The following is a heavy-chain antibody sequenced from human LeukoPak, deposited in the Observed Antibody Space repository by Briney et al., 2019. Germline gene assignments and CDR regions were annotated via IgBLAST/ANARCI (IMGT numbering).Heavy chain of an antibody. CDR2: IYHSGST. V-gene: IGHV4-38-2*01. Sequence: PSETLSLTCAVSGYSISSGYYWGWSRPPPGKGLEWIGIIYHSGSTYYKASLKSRVTISVDTSQNQFSLTLSSVTAADTAVYYCARHRYDFWSGWRFRNWFDPWGQGTLVTVSS. J-gene: IGHJ5*02. CDR3: ARHRYDFWSGWRFRNWFDP. CDR1: GYSISSGYY. D-gene: IGHD3-3*01.